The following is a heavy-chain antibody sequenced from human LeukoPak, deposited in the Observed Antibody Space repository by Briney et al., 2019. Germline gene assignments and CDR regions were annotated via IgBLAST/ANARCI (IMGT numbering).Heavy chain of an antibody. D-gene: IGHD2-15*01. J-gene: IGHJ5*02. V-gene: IGHV1-18*01. CDR2: ISAYNGNT. Sequence: ASVKVSCKASGYTFTSYGLRWVGQAPGQGLEWMGWISAYNGNTNYAQKLQGRVTMTTDTSTSTAYMELRSLRSDDTAVYYCARAHEGIGYCSGGSCGSNWFDPWRRGTLVTVSS. CDR3: ARAHEGIGYCSGGSCGSNWFDP. CDR1: GYTFTSYG.